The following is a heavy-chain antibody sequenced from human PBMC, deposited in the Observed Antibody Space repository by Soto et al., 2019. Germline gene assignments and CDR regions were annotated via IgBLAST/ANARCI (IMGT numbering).Heavy chain of an antibody. J-gene: IGHJ4*02. CDR2: INAGNGNT. CDR3: ARVYAGVAGTDY. V-gene: IGHV1-3*05. D-gene: IGHD6-19*01. CDR1: GYTFTSYT. Sequence: QVQLVQSGAEEKKPGASVKVSCKASGYTFTSYTMHWVRQAPGQRLEWMGWINAGNGNTKYSQKFQGRVTITRDTSASTAYMELSSLRSEDTAVHYCARVYAGVAGTDYWGQGTLVTVSS.